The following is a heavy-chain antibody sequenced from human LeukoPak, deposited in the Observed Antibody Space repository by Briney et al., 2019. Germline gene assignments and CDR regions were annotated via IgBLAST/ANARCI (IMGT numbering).Heavy chain of an antibody. CDR1: GGSISSGGNY. D-gene: IGHD6-19*01. V-gene: IGHV4-30-2*02. CDR3: ASAYAYSSGWYGE. CDR2: IYHSGRT. J-gene: IGHJ4*02. Sequence: SETLSLTCSVSGGSISSGGNYWSWIRQPPGKGLEWIGFIYHSGRTCYSPSLKSRVTISIDGSKNQFSLRLSSVTAADTAVYYCASAYAYSSGWYGEWGQGTLVTVSS.